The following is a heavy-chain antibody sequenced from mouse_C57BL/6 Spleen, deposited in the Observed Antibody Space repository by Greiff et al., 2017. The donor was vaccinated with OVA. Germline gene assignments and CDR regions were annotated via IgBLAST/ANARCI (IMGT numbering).Heavy chain of an antibody. CDR1: GYTFTDYE. D-gene: IGHD2-1*01. V-gene: IGHV1-15*01. CDR2: IDPETGGT. J-gene: IGHJ3*01. Sequence: QVQLKESGAELVRPGASVTLSCKASGYTFTDYEMHWVKQTPVHGLEWIGAIDPETGGTAYNQKFKGKAILTADKSSSTAYMELRSLTSEDSAVYYCTRGGNYLFAYWGQGTLVTVSA. CDR3: TRGGNYLFAY.